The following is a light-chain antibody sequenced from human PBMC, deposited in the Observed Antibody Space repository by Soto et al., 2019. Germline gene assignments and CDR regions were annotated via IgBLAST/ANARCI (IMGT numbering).Light chain of an antibody. J-gene: IGKJ2*01. V-gene: IGKV3-20*01. CDR3: QQYGRT. CDR2: GAS. CDR1: QSVNSNY. Sequence: DIVLTQSPGTLSLSPGDRATLSCRSSQSVNSNYLAWYQQKPGQAPRLLIFGASTRATGIPDRFRGSGSGTDFPLTINSLEPEDFAVYYCQQYGRTFGQGTKLDIK.